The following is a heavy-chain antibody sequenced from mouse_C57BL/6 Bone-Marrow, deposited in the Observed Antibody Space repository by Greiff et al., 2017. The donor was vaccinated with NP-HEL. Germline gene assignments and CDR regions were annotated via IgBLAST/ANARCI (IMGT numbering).Heavy chain of an antibody. Sequence: QVQLKQPGAELVKPGASVKLSCKASGYTFTSYWMHWVKQRPGQGLEWIGMIHPNSGSTNYNEKFKSKATLTVDKSSSTAYMQLSSLTSEDSAVYYCARTPTVVEPYFDYWGQGTTLTVSS. CDR1: GYTFTSYW. CDR3: ARTPTVVEPYFDY. D-gene: IGHD1-1*01. CDR2: IHPNSGST. V-gene: IGHV1-64*01. J-gene: IGHJ2*01.